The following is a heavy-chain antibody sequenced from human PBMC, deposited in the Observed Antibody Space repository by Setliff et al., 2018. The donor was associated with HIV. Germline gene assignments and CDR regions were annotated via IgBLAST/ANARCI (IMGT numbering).Heavy chain of an antibody. J-gene: IGHJ3*02. Sequence: SETLSLTCAVYGGSFSGYYWSWIRQPAGKGLEWIGHTHSSGSSRYNPSLKSRVTISADTSKNQFSLKLSSVTAADTAVYYCARVGDFYDTSGYYSVLDAFDIWGQGTMVTVSS. D-gene: IGHD3-22*01. CDR2: THSSGSS. V-gene: IGHV4-34*01. CDR3: ARVGDFYDTSGYYSVLDAFDI. CDR1: GGSFSGYY.